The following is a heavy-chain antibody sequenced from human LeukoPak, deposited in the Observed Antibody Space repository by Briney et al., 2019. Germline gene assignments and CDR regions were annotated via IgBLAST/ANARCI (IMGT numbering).Heavy chain of an antibody. J-gene: IGHJ4*02. CDR2: ISYDGSNK. V-gene: IGHV3-30*01. Sequence: GGSLRLSCAASGFTFSTYVMHWVRQAPGNGLEWVAVISYDGSNKYYADSVKGRFTISRDNSKNTLYLQMNSLRPEDTAVYYCARDRLGHDFRSRYSSSNFDEWGQGTLVTVSS. CDR3: ARDRLGHDFRSRYSSSNFDE. CDR1: GFTFSTYV. D-gene: IGHD3-3*01.